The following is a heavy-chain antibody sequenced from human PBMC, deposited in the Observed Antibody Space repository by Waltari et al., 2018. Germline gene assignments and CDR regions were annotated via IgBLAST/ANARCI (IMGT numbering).Heavy chain of an antibody. CDR3: ASQTPIVGATPFDY. J-gene: IGHJ4*02. V-gene: IGHV4-34*01. D-gene: IGHD1-26*01. CDR2: INHSGRT. CDR1: AGSFSGYY. Sequence: QVPLQQWGAGLLTPSETLSLPCAVSAGSFSGYYWSCIRQPPGKGREWIGEINHSGRTNYNPSLKRRVTISVDTSKNQFSLKLSAVTAADTAVYYCASQTPIVGATPFDYWGQGTLVTVSS.